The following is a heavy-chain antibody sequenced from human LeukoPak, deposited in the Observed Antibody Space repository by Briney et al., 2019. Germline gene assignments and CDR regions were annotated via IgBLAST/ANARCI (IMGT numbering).Heavy chain of an antibody. D-gene: IGHD6-13*01. Sequence: SETLSLTCAVSGGSISSGGYSWSWIRQPPGKGLEWIGYIYYSGSTNYNPSLKSRVTISVDTSKNQFSLKLSSATAADTAVYYCARVYSSSWYRLDYWGQGTLVTVSS. J-gene: IGHJ4*02. CDR3: ARVYSSSWYRLDY. CDR2: IYYSGST. V-gene: IGHV4-61*08. CDR1: GGSISSGGYS.